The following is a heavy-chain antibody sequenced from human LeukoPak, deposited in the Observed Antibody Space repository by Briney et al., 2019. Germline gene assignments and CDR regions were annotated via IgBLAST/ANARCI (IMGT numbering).Heavy chain of an antibody. CDR1: GGSFSGYY. Sequence: SETLSLTCAVYGGSFSGYYWSWIRKPPGKGLEWIGEINHSGSTNYNPSLTSRVTISVDTSKNQFSLKLSSVTAADTAVYYCARRGVVPAVFDYWGQGTLVSVSS. CDR3: ARRGVVPAVFDY. D-gene: IGHD2-2*01. V-gene: IGHV4-34*01. J-gene: IGHJ4*02. CDR2: INHSGST.